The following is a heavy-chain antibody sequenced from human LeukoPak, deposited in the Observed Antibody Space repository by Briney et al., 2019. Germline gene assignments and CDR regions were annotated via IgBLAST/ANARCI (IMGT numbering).Heavy chain of an antibody. J-gene: IGHJ5*02. V-gene: IGHV4-59*01. CDR2: IYYSGST. D-gene: IGHD3-3*01. CDR3: ARVYYDFWSGPVFGNWFDP. CDR1: GGSISSYY. Sequence: SETLSLTCTVSGGSISSYYWSWTRQPPGKGLEWIGYIYYSGSTNYNPSLKSRVTISVDTSKNQFSLKLSSVTAADTAVYYCARVYYDFWSGPVFGNWFDPWGQGTLVTVSS.